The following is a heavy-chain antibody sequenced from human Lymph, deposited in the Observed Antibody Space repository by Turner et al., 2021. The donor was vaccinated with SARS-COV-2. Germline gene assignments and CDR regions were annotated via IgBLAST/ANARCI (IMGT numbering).Heavy chain of an antibody. D-gene: IGHD3-22*01. CDR1: GFTFSSYA. CDR2: ISYDGSDK. CDR3: ARDRDSSGWVDY. V-gene: IGHV3-30*04. J-gene: IGHJ4*02. Sequence: QVQLVESGGGVVQPGRSLRLSCAASGFTFSSYAMHWVRQAPGKGVGWVAFISYDGSDKYCADSVKGRFTFSRDNSKNTLYLQMNSLRAEDTAVYYCARDRDSSGWVDYWGQGTLATVSS.